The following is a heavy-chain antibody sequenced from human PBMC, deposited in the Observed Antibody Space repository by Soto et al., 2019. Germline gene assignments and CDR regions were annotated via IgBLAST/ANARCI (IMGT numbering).Heavy chain of an antibody. V-gene: IGHV3-11*01. Sequence: GGSLRLSCAASGFTFSDYYMSWIRQAPGKGLEWVSYITSGSTMYYADSVKGRFTISRDNAKNSLYLQMNSLRAEDTAVYYCAGGMNFFDIWGQGTTVTVSS. CDR2: ITSGSTM. J-gene: IGHJ3*02. CDR1: GFTFSDYY. D-gene: IGHD6-25*01. CDR3: AGGMNFFDI.